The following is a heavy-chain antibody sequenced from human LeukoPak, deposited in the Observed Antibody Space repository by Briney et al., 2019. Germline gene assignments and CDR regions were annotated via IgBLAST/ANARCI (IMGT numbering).Heavy chain of an antibody. V-gene: IGHV4-39*01. J-gene: IGHJ4*02. Sequence: SETLSLTCTVSGGSIRSSYYYWGWIRQPPGKGLEWIGSIYDSGSTYYNPSLKSRVTISVDTSKNQFSLKLNSVTAADTAVYYCARVESWGSFFDYWGQGTLVTVSS. D-gene: IGHD7-27*01. CDR2: IYDSGST. CDR3: ARVESWGSFFDY. CDR1: GGSIRSSYYY.